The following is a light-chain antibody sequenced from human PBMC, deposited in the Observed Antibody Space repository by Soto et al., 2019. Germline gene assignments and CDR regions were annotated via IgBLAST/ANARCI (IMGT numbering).Light chain of an antibody. CDR1: QSIGSN. Sequence: DIPMTQSPSTLSAPVGDRVTITCRASQSIGSNLAWYQQKPGTAPNLLIYDASSLQTGVPSRFSGRGSGTEFTLTISSLQPADFATYYCQQYNSFVSFGGGTKVEI. CDR2: DAS. V-gene: IGKV1-5*01. J-gene: IGKJ4*01. CDR3: QQYNSFVS.